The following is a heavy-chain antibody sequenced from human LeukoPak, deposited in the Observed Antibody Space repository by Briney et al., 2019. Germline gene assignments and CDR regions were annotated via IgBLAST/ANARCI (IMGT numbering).Heavy chain of an antibody. CDR2: IYYSGST. J-gene: IGHJ4*02. D-gene: IGHD3-10*01. Sequence: KASETLSLTCTVSGGSISSYYWSWLRQPPGKGLEWIGYIYYSGSTNYNPSLKSRVTISVDTSKNQFSLKLSSVTAADTAVYYCARLTYYYGSGSYPTYFDYWGQGTLVTVSS. V-gene: IGHV4-59*08. CDR1: GGSISSYY. CDR3: ARLTYYYGSGSYPTYFDY.